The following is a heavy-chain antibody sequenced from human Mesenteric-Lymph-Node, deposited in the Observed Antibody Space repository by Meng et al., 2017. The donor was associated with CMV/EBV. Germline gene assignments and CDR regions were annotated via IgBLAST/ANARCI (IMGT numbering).Heavy chain of an antibody. J-gene: IGHJ6*02. Sequence: GESLKISCAASGFTFSSFTMNWVRQTPGKGLEWVSSIRSTSSNTYYADSVKGRFTISRDNAKNSLYLQMNSLRAEDTAVYYCARGVGSGMDVWGQGTTVTISS. D-gene: IGHD1-26*01. CDR2: IRSTSSNT. CDR1: GFTFSSFT. V-gene: IGHV3-21*01. CDR3: ARGVGSGMDV.